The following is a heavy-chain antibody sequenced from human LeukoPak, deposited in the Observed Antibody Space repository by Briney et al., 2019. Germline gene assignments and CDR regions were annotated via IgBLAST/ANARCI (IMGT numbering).Heavy chain of an antibody. Sequence: SETLSLTCTVSGGSISSYYWSWIRQPPGKGLEWIGYIYYSGSTNYNPSLKSRVTISVDTSKNQFSLNLSSVTAADTAVYYCARHSRNGYNYGDYWGQGTLVTVSS. CDR2: IYYSGST. CDR1: GGSISSYY. D-gene: IGHD5-24*01. V-gene: IGHV4-59*08. J-gene: IGHJ4*02. CDR3: ARHSRNGYNYGDY.